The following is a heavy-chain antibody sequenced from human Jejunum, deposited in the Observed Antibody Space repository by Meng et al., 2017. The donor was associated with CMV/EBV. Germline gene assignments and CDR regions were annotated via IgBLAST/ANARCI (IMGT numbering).Heavy chain of an antibody. Sequence: TGAGDSFMYDYWSWIRQSPEKGLEWIGYVSYSGTSYYNPSLKSRVTVSLDMSKSQFSLTLTSVTAADTAVYFCARDRGGLGKYFDYWGQGSLVTVSS. CDR1: GDSFMYDY. D-gene: IGHD3-10*01. CDR2: VSYSGTS. CDR3: ARDRGGLGKYFDY. J-gene: IGHJ4*02. V-gene: IGHV4-59*01.